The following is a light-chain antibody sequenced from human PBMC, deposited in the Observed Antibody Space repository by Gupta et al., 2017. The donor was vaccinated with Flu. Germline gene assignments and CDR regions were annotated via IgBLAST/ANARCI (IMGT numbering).Light chain of an antibody. CDR1: QSVSSSY. CDR2: GAS. CDR3: QQYGSSPRT. V-gene: IGKV3-20*01. Sequence: DIVLTQSPGILSLSPGERATLSCRASQSVSSSYLAWYQQKPGQAPRLLIYGASSRATGIPDRFSGSGSGTDFTLTISRLEPEDFAVYYCQQYGSSPRTFGPGTKVDIK. J-gene: IGKJ3*01.